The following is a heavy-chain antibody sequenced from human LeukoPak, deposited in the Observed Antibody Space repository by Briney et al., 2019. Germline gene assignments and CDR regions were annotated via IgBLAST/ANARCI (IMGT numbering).Heavy chain of an antibody. V-gene: IGHV1-69*04. CDR3: AREDRRPSGYYYYYGMDV. J-gene: IGHJ6*02. Sequence: SVKVSCKASGGTFSSYAISWVRQAPGQGLEWMGRIIPILGIANYAQKFQGRVTITADKSTSTAYMELSSLRSEDTAVYYCAREDRRPSGYYYYYGMDVWGQGTTDTVSS. CDR2: IIPILGIA. CDR1: GGTFSSYA.